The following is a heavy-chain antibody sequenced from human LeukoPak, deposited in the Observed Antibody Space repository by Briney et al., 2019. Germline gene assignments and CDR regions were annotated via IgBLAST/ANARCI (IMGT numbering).Heavy chain of an antibody. CDR1: GGSISSSSYY. Sequence: NASETLSLTCTVSGGSISSSSYYWGWIRQPPGKGLEWIGSIYYSGSTYYNPSLKSRVTISVDTSKNQFSLKLSSVTAADTAVYYCASQDWGFDAFDIWGQGTMVTVSS. J-gene: IGHJ3*02. CDR2: IYYSGST. CDR3: ASQDWGFDAFDI. D-gene: IGHD7-27*01. V-gene: IGHV4-39*01.